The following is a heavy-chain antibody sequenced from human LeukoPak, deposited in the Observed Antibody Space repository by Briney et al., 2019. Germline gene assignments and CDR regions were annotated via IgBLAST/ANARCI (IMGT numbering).Heavy chain of an antibody. CDR3: ARDPAYYYDSSGYGPFDY. D-gene: IGHD3-22*01. Sequence: SCKASGYTFTNYAMHWVRQAPGKGLEWVAVISYDGSNKYYADSVKGRFTISRDNSKNTLYLQMNSLRAEDTAVYYCARDPAYYYDSSGYGPFDYWGQGTLVTVSS. V-gene: IGHV3-30*04. CDR2: ISYDGSNK. J-gene: IGHJ4*02. CDR1: GYTFTNYA.